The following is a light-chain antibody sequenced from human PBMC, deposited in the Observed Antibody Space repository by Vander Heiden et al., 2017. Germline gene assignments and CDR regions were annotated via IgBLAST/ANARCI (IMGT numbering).Light chain of an antibody. V-gene: IGLV1-47*01. Sequence: QSVLTQPPSASGTRGQRVTISWSGSSSNIGNNYVYWYQQVTGTAPKLLIHRNNQRPSGVPDRFSGSKSGTSASLAISGLRSEDEADYYCAAWDDRLGWMFGGGTKLTVL. CDR1: SSNIGNNY. J-gene: IGLJ3*02. CDR3: AAWDDRLGWM. CDR2: RNN.